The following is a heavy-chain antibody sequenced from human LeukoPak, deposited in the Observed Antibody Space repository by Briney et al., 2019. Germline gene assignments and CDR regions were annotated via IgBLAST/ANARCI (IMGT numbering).Heavy chain of an antibody. CDR2: ISSGGSSI. V-gene: IGHV3-48*03. CDR3: ARRQFYYYGMDV. CDR1: GFTFNTYE. Sequence: GGSLRLSCAASGFTFNTYEMNWVRQAPGKGLEWVSYISSGGSSIYYADSVRGRFTISRDNAKNSLYLQMNSLRAEDTAVYYCARRQFYYYGMDVWGQGTTVTVSS. D-gene: IGHD5-24*01. J-gene: IGHJ6*02.